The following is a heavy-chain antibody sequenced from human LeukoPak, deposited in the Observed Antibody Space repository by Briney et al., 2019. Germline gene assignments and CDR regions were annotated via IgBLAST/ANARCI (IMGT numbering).Heavy chain of an antibody. CDR1: GDSISSSDYY. CDR3: ARRDSLCYRFDS. J-gene: IGHJ4*02. D-gene: IGHD2-15*01. Sequence: PSETLSLTCTVSGDSISSSDYYWGWIRQPPGKGLEWIGSIYYSGSTYYNPSLKSRVNISVDTSNDNQFSLKLSSVTAADTAVYYCARRDSLCYRFDSWGQGTLVTVSS. V-gene: IGHV4-39*01. CDR2: IYYSGST.